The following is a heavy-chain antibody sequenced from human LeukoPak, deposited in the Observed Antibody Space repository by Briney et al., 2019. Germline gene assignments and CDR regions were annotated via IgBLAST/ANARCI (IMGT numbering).Heavy chain of an antibody. CDR2: IYYSGST. J-gene: IGHJ5*02. D-gene: IGHD3-22*01. CDR1: GGSISSYY. CDR3: ARVEGDSSGSLKWFAP. Sequence: PSETLSLTCTVSGGSISSYYWSWLRQPPGKGLEWIGYIYYSGSTNYNPSLKSRVTISVDTSKNQFSLKLSSVTAADTAVYYCARVEGDSSGSLKWFAPWGQGTLVTVSS. V-gene: IGHV4-59*01.